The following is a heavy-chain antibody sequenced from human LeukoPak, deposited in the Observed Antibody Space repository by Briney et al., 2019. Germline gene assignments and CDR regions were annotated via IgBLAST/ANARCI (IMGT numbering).Heavy chain of an antibody. D-gene: IGHD6-13*01. CDR2: IKQDGSEK. J-gene: IGHJ4*02. Sequence: GGSLRLSCAASGFTFSSYWMSWVRQAPGKGLEWVANIKQDGSEKYYVDSVKGRFTISRDNARNSLYLQMNSLRAEDTAVYYCAILIAAAGMNYWGQGTLVTVSS. CDR3: AILIAAAGMNY. V-gene: IGHV3-7*01. CDR1: GFTFSSYW.